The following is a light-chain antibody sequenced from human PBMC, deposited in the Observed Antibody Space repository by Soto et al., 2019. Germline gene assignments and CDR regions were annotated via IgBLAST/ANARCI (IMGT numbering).Light chain of an antibody. Sequence: DIQFTQSSSPLSASVGDRVTVTCQASEDITNYLAWYQQKVGKAPKLIIYDASSLHSGVPSRFSGSGSGTDCTLTISGLQPEDVATYYCQQLTRYPSTLGGGTKVDIK. CDR2: DAS. CDR3: QQLTRYPST. CDR1: EDITNY. J-gene: IGKJ4*01. V-gene: IGKV1-9*01.